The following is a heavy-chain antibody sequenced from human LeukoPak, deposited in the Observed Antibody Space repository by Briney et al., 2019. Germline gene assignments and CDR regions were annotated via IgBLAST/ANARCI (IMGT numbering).Heavy chain of an antibody. J-gene: IGHJ6*03. CDR1: GFTFSSYS. CDR2: ISSSSSYI. D-gene: IGHD2-15*01. Sequence: GGSLRLSCAASGFTFSSYSMNWVRQAPGKGLEWVSSISSSSSYIYYADSVKGRFTISRDNAKNSLYLQMDSLRAEDTAVYYCARDPLYCSGGSCYPGDYYYYYYMDVWGKGTTVTVSS. CDR3: ARDPLYCSGGSCYPGDYYYYYYMDV. V-gene: IGHV3-21*01.